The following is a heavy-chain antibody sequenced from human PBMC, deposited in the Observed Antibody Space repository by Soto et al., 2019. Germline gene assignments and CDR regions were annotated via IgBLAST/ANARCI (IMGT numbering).Heavy chain of an antibody. CDR2: IKQDGSEK. CDR3: AIVGGITGVDFVY. V-gene: IGHV3-7*01. CDR1: GFTFSSYW. D-gene: IGHD1-20*01. J-gene: IGHJ4*02. Sequence: EVQLVESGGGLVQPGGSLRLSCAASGFTFSSYWMSWVRQAPGKGLEWVANIKQDGSEKYYVDSVKGRFTISRDNAKNSLYLQMNSMRDEDTAVYYCAIVGGITGVDFVYWGQGTLVTACS.